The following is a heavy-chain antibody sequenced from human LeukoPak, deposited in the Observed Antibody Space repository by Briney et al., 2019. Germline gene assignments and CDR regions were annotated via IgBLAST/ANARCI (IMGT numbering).Heavy chain of an antibody. CDR2: RKQDGSAK. CDR1: GFTFSRYW. Sequence: GGSLRLSCATSGFTFSRYWMTWVRQAPGKGLEWVANRKQDGSAKYYVDSVRGRFTISRDNAKNSLYLQMNSLRAEDTAVYYCARALESGNSDAGFWGQGTLVTVSS. V-gene: IGHV3-7*04. J-gene: IGHJ4*02. CDR3: ARALESGNSDAGF. D-gene: IGHD4-23*01.